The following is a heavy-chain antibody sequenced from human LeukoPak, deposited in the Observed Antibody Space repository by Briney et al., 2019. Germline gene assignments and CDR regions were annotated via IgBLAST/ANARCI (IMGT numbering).Heavy chain of an antibody. CDR3: ARDRYGDYSIDY. CDR1: GFTFSSYT. CDR2: IGSITSYI. V-gene: IGHV3-21*01. Sequence: GGSLRLSCAASGFTFSSYTMNWVRQAPGKGLEWVSSIGSITSYIYYADSVKGRFTISRDNAKNSLYLQMNSLRAEDTAVYYCARDRYGDYSIDYWGQGTLVTVSS. D-gene: IGHD4-17*01. J-gene: IGHJ4*02.